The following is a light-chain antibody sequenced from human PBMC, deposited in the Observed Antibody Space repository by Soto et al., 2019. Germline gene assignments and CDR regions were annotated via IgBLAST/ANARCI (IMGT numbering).Light chain of an antibody. Sequence: EIVLTQSPGTLSLSPGERATLSCRASQSVSSSYLAWYQQKPGQAPRLLIYGASSRATGIPDRISGSGSGTDVTLTISRLEPEDFGVYYCQQYGSSPGYTFGEGTKLEIK. CDR2: GAS. CDR1: QSVSSSY. CDR3: QQYGSSPGYT. V-gene: IGKV3-20*01. J-gene: IGKJ2*01.